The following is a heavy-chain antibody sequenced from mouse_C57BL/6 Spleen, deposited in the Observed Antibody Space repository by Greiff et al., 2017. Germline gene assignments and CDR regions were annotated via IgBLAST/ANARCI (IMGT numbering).Heavy chain of an antibody. D-gene: IGHD1-1*01. CDR3: ANPSLTTDWYFDV. Sequence: QVQLKQSGAELVKPGASVKMSCKASGYTFTSYWITWVKQRPGQGLEWIGDIYPGSGSTNYNEKFKSKATLTVDTSSSTAYMQLSSLTSEDSAVYYCANPSLTTDWYFDVWGTGTTVTVSS. CDR1: GYTFTSYW. J-gene: IGHJ1*03. V-gene: IGHV1-55*01. CDR2: IYPGSGST.